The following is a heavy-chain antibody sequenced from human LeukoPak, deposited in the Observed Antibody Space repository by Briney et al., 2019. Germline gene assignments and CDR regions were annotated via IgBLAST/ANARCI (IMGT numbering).Heavy chain of an antibody. CDR1: GFTFDDYA. Sequence: PGRSLRLSCAGSGFTFDDYAIHWVRQAPGKGLGWVSGISWDSGTIVYADSVKGRFTISRDNSKNSLYLQMNSLRAEDTAFYYCAKDRVAGIGYWFFDLWGRGTLVTVSS. D-gene: IGHD6-19*01. J-gene: IGHJ2*01. CDR2: ISWDSGTI. CDR3: AKDRVAGIGYWFFDL. V-gene: IGHV3-9*01.